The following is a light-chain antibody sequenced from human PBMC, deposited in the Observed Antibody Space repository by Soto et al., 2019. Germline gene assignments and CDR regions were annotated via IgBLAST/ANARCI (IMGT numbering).Light chain of an antibody. J-gene: IGKJ1*01. Sequence: EIVLTQSPGTLSLSPGERATLSCRASQSVSSSYLAWYQQKPGQAPRLLIYGTSNRATGIPDRFSGSGSGKDFTLTISRLEPEDFAVYYCQQYGSSPPVTFGQGTKVEIK. CDR3: QQYGSSPPVT. CDR2: GTS. V-gene: IGKV3-20*01. CDR1: QSVSSSY.